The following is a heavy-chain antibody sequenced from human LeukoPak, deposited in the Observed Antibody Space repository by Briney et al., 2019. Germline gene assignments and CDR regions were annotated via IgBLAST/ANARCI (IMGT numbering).Heavy chain of an antibody. D-gene: IGHD5-12*01. J-gene: IGHJ6*03. CDR2: INWNGGST. V-gene: IGHV3-20*04. CDR1: GFTFDDYG. CDR3: ARDRIGYDTDYYYYYMDV. Sequence: GGSLRLSCAASGFTFDDYGMSWVRQAPGKGLEWVSGINWNGGSTGYADSVKGRFTISRDNAKNSLYLQMNSLRAEDTALYYCARDRIGYDTDYYYYYMDVWGKGTTVTVSS.